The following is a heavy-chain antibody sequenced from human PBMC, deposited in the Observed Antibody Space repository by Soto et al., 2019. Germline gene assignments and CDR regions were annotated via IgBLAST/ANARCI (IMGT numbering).Heavy chain of an antibody. CDR2: IKEDGSQK. Sequence: LLGGSRRLCCPSPGFTFITYWMGWVRQVPGKGQEWLADIKEDGSQKYYVDSVKGRFTISRDNAKYSLYLQMNSLRADDTAIYYCASHPPRGDYNKYATTYWGQGTPVTVSS. J-gene: IGHJ4*02. D-gene: IGHD4-4*01. CDR3: ASHPPRGDYNKYATTY. V-gene: IGHV3-7*03. CDR1: GFTFITYW.